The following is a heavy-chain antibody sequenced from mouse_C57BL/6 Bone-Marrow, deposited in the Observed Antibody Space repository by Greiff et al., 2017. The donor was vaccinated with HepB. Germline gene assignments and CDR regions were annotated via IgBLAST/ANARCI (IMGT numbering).Heavy chain of an antibody. J-gene: IGHJ2*01. V-gene: IGHV1-76*01. D-gene: IGHD1-1*01. CDR2: IYPGSGNT. CDR1: GYTFTDYY. CDR3: ARGITTVVDSLFDY. Sequence: VQLQQSGAELVRPGASVKLSCKASGYTFTDYYINWVKQRPGQGLEWIARIYPGSGNTYYNEKFKGKATLTAEKSSSTAYMQLSSLTSEDSAVYFCARGITTVVDSLFDYWGQGTTLTVSS.